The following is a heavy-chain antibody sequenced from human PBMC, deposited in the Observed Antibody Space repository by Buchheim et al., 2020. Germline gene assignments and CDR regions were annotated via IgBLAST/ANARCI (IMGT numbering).Heavy chain of an antibody. D-gene: IGHD2-2*01. CDR2: IVPIFGTP. CDR1: GGTFNTYV. Sequence: QVQLVQSGAEVKKPGSSVKVSCKASGGTFNTYVITWVRQAPGQGLEWMGTIVPIFGTPNYAQRFQGRVTITADKSPSTVYMELNSLRSEDTAVYYCARESGYCSTTRCFKVDWFDPWGQGTL. CDR3: ARESGYCSTTRCFKVDWFDP. J-gene: IGHJ5*02. V-gene: IGHV1-69*06.